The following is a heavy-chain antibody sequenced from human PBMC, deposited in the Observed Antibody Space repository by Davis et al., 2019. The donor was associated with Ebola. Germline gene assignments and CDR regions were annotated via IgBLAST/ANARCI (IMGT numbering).Heavy chain of an antibody. D-gene: IGHD2-8*02. CDR3: AEIYWVRYGKDV. J-gene: IGHJ6*02. CDR2: ISSGGGAP. V-gene: IGHV3-23*01. CDR1: GFTFSTYA. Sequence: GGSLRLSCAASGFTFSTYAMGWVRQAPGKGLEWVSDISSGGGAPYYADSVKGRFTTFRDNPKNTLYLQMNSLRAEDTAVYYCAEIYWVRYGKDVWGQGTTVTVSS.